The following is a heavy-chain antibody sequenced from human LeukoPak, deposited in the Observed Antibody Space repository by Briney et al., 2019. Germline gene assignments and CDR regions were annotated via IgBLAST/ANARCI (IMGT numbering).Heavy chain of an antibody. D-gene: IGHD2-21*01. V-gene: IGHV3-15*07. CDR1: GFTVSSSY. CDR3: ITPLPYSAQ. Sequence: GGFLRLSCAASGFTVSSSYMTWVRQAPGKGLEWVGRIKPKTDGETTEYAAPVKDRFSISRDDSKSMMYLQMNSLKTEDTAVYYCITPLPYSAQGGQGTLVTVSS. J-gene: IGHJ4*02. CDR2: IKPKTDGETT.